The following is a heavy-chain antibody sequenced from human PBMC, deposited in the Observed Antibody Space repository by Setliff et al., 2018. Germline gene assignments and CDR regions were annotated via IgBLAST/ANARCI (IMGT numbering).Heavy chain of an antibody. V-gene: IGHV3-23*01. D-gene: IGHD3-3*01. CDR3: AKDLASWSPDR. CDR2: ISATGGAT. Sequence: PGGSLRLSWAASGFTFSIYSMSWVRQAPGKGLEWVALISATGGATYYADSVKGRFTIFRDNSKNSLYLQMNDLRAEDTAVYYCAKDLASWSPDRWGLGTLVTVSS. CDR1: GFTFSIYS. J-gene: IGHJ4*02.